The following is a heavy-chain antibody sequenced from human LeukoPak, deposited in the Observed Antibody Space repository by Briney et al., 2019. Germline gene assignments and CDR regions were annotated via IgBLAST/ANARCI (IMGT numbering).Heavy chain of an antibody. Sequence: ASVKVSCKASGYRFTSNGISWVRQAPGQGLEWMGWISGYNGDTNYAQNFQGRVTMTTDTSTSTAYMELRSLRSDDTAVYYCARGELLAASWFDPWGQGTLVTVSS. J-gene: IGHJ5*02. CDR1: GYRFTSNG. D-gene: IGHD3-10*01. V-gene: IGHV1-18*01. CDR2: ISGYNGDT. CDR3: ARGELLAASWFDP.